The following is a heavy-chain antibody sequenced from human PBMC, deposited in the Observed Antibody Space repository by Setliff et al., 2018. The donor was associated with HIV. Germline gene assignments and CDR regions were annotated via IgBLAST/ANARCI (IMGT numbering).Heavy chain of an antibody. Sequence: PSETLSLTCTVSGGSISSSSYYWGWIRQPPGKGLEWIGSIYYSGSTYYNPSLKSRVTISVDTSKNQFSLKLSSVTAADTAVYYRARSSAITIFGVVTHYYYYYMDVWGKGTTVTVSS. CDR1: GGSISSSSYY. J-gene: IGHJ6*03. CDR3: ARSSAITIFGVVTHYYYYYMDV. V-gene: IGHV4-39*01. CDR2: IYYSGST. D-gene: IGHD3-3*01.